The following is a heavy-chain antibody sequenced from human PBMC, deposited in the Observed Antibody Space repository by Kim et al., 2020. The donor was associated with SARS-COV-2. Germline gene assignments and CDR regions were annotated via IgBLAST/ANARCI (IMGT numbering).Heavy chain of an antibody. CDR1: GGSISSGGYY. J-gene: IGHJ4*02. D-gene: IGHD3-22*01. CDR3: ARGEQYYYDSSGYNY. Sequence: SETLSLTCTVSGGSISSGGYYWSWIRQHPGKGLEWIGYIYYSGSTYYNPSLKSRVTISVDTSKNQFSLKLSSVTAADTAVYYCARGEQYYYDSSGYNYWGQGTLVTVSS. V-gene: IGHV4-31*03. CDR2: IYYSGST.